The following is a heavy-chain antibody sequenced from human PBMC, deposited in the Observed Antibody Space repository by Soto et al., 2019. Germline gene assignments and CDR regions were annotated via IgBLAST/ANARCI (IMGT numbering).Heavy chain of an antibody. CDR1: GFSLSTSGMC. J-gene: IGHJ4*02. Sequence: SGPTLVNPTQTLTLTCTFSGFSLSTSGMCVSWIRQPPGKALEWLALIDWDDDKYYRTSLKTRLTISKDTSKNQVVLTITNIDPVDIVTYYCARMADYYDSSGLDYWGQGTLVTVSS. CDR2: IDWDDDK. D-gene: IGHD3-22*01. V-gene: IGHV2-70*01. CDR3: ARMADYYDSSGLDY.